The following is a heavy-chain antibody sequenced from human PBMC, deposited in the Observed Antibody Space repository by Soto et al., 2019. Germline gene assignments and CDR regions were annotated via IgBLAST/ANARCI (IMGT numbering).Heavy chain of an antibody. CDR1: GFTFSAYV. V-gene: IGHV3-23*01. CDR2: ITSRGGGT. CDR3: AKLTAA. J-gene: IGHJ4*02. D-gene: IGHD6-13*01. Sequence: GGSLILSCAASGFTFSAYVMSWVRQAPGKGLEWVSSITSRGGGTYYADSVKGRFTVSRDNSKNTVYLQMNSLRDEDTAVYYCAKLTAAWGQGTLVTVSS.